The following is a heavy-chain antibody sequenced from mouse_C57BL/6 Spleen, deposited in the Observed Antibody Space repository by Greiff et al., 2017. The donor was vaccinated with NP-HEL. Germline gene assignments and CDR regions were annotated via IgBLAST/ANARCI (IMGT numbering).Heavy chain of an antibody. D-gene: IGHD3-2*02. J-gene: IGHJ2*01. CDR3: ARGGSGYVPFDY. V-gene: IGHV1-80*01. CDR2: IYPGDGDT. Sequence: VQLQQSGAELVKPGASVKISCKASGYAFSSYWMNWVKQRPGKGLEWIGQIYPGDGDTNYNGKFKGKATLTADKSSSTAYMQLSSLTSEDSAVYFCARGGSGYVPFDYWGQGTTLTVSS. CDR1: GYAFSSYW.